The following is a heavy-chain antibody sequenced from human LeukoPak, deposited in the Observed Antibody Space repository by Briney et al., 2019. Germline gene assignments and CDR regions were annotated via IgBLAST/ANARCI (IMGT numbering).Heavy chain of an antibody. D-gene: IGHD6-19*01. V-gene: IGHV1-8*01. Sequence: ASVKVSCKGSGYTFTSYDINWVRQATGQGLEWMGWMNPNSGNTGYAQKFQGRVTMTRNTSISTAYMELSSLRSEDTAVYYCARGVLAVAGTGYYGMDVWGQGTTVTVSS. CDR3: ARGVLAVAGTGYYGMDV. CDR1: GYTFTSYD. J-gene: IGHJ6*02. CDR2: MNPNSGNT.